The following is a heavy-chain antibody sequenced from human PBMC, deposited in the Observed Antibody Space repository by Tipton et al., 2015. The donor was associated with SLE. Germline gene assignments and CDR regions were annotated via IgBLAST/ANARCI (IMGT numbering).Heavy chain of an antibody. Sequence: TLSLTCTVSGGSISSYYWSWIRQPPGKGLEWIGYIYYSGSTNYNPSLKSRVTISVDTSKNQFSLKLSSVTAADTAVYYCASGYLYHFDYWGQGTLVTVSS. D-gene: IGHD6-13*01. CDR1: GGSISSYY. V-gene: IGHV4-59*01. J-gene: IGHJ4*02. CDR3: ASGYLYHFDY. CDR2: IYYSGST.